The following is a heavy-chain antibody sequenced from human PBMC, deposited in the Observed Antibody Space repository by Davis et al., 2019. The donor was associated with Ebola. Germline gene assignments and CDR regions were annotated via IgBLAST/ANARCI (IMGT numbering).Heavy chain of an antibody. V-gene: IGHV4-39*02. CDR1: GDSISSSDFY. J-gene: IGHJ6*02. Sequence: MPSETLSLTCTVSGDSISSSDFYWAWIRQSPGKGLEWIGSVYYRGSTYYNPSLKSRVTISVDTSKNQFSLKLSSVTAADTAVYYCARDLRLYYYGMDVWGQGTTVTVSS. CDR2: VYYRGST. CDR3: ARDLRLYYYGMDV. D-gene: IGHD4-11*01.